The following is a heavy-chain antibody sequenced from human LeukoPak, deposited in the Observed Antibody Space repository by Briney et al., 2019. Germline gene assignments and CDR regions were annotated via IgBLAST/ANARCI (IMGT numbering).Heavy chain of an antibody. D-gene: IGHD5-12*01. J-gene: IGHJ4*02. CDR2: IYYSGST. V-gene: IGHV4-31*03. CDR3: ARIGYSGYDFGY. CDR1: GGSISSGGYY. Sequence: PSQTLSLTCTVSGGSISSGGYYWSWIRQHPGKGLEWIGYIYYSGSTYYNPSLKSRVTISVDTSNNQFSLKLSSVTAADTAVYYCARIGYSGYDFGYWGQGTLVTVSS.